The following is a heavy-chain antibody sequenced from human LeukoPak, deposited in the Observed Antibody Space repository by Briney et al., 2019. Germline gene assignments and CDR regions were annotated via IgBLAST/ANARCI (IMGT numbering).Heavy chain of an antibody. CDR1: GFTFSSYG. V-gene: IGHV3-21*01. D-gene: IGHD3-22*01. J-gene: IGHJ5*02. Sequence: GGSLRLSCAASGFTFSSYGMHWVRQAPGKGLEWVSSISSYIYYADSVKGRFTISRDNSKNTLYLQMNSLRAEDTAVYYCARDLGQYYDTSDNWFDPRGQGTLVTVSS. CDR2: ISSYI. CDR3: ARDLGQYYDTSDNWFDP.